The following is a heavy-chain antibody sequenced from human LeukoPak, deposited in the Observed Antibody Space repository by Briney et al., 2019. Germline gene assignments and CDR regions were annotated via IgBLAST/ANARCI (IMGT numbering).Heavy chain of an antibody. CDR2: ISGSGGST. V-gene: IGHV3-23*01. CDR1: GFTFSSYG. J-gene: IGHJ4*02. Sequence: PGGSLRLSCAASGFTFSSYGMSWVRQAPGKGLEWVSAISGSGGSTYYADSVKGRFTISRDNSKNSLYLQMNSLRAEDTAVYYCAKMYGGTYIGSWGQGTLVTVSA. D-gene: IGHD1-26*01. CDR3: AKMYGGTYIGS.